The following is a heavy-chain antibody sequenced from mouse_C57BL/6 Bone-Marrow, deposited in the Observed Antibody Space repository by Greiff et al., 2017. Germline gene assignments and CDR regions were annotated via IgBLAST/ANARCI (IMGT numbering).Heavy chain of an antibody. CDR3: ASGEWGGAMDY. CDR1: GFTFSDYG. Sequence: EVQGVESGGGLVKPGGSLKLSCAASGFTFSDYGMHWVRQAPEKGLEWVAYISSGSSTIYYADTVKGRFTISRDNAKNTLFLQMTGLRSEDTAMYYCASGEWGGAMDYWGQGTSVTVSS. D-gene: IGHD1-3*01. CDR2: ISSGSSTI. J-gene: IGHJ4*01. V-gene: IGHV5-17*01.